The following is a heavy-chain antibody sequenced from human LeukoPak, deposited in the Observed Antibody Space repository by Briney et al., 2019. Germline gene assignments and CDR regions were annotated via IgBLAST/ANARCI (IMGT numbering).Heavy chain of an antibody. CDR3: ARVPSDWVGYYYYGMDV. V-gene: IGHV3-21*01. CDR2: ISSSSSYI. CDR1: GFTFSSYS. D-gene: IGHD2-15*01. J-gene: IGHJ6*02. Sequence: GGSLRLSCAASGFTFSSYSMNWVRQAPGKGLEWVSSISSSSSYIYYADSVKGRFTISRDNAKNSLYLQMNSLRAEDTAVYYCARVPSDWVGYYYYGMDVWGQGTTVTVSS.